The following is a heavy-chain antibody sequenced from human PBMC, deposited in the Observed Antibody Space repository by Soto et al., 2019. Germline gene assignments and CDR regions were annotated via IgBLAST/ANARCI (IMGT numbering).Heavy chain of an antibody. CDR2: ISGSGGST. CDR1: GFTFSSYA. J-gene: IGHJ2*01. CDR3: AKGRYCSGGSCYSYWYFDL. V-gene: IGHV3-23*01. D-gene: IGHD2-15*01. Sequence: EVQLLESGGGLVQPGGSLRLSCAASGFTFSSYAMSWVRQAPGKGLEWVSAISGSGGSTYYADSVKGRFTISRDNSKNTLYLQMNSLRADDTAVYYCAKGRYCSGGSCYSYWYFDLWGRGTLVTVSS.